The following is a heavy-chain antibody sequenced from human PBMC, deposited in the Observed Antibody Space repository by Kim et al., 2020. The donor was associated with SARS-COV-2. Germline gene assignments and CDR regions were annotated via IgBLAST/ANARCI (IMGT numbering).Heavy chain of an antibody. J-gene: IGHJ4*02. V-gene: IGHV3-7*01. CDR3: AREISN. CDR2: QDGSGK. Sequence: QDGSGKYYVAAVKGRFTISRDNAKNSLYLKVNSLRAEDTAVYYCAREISNWGQGTLVTVSS.